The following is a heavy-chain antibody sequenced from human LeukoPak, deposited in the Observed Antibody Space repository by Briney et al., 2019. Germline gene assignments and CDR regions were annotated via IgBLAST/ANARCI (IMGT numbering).Heavy chain of an antibody. CDR2: IYYSGST. Sequence: SETLSLTCTVSGGSISSSSYYWGCIRLHAGKGRELIGSIYYSGSTYYNPSLKSRVTISVDTSKNQFSLKLSSVTAADTAVYYCARHAVVVAATRAHAFDIWGQGTMVTVSS. V-gene: IGHV4-39*01. CDR1: GGSISSSSYY. CDR3: ARHAVVVAATRAHAFDI. J-gene: IGHJ3*02. D-gene: IGHD2-15*01.